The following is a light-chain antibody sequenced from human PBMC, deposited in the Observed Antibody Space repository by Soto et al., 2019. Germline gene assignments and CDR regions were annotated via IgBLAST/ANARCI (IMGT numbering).Light chain of an antibody. CDR1: QSVNNSY. J-gene: IGKJ1*01. CDR3: QQHGSSPPT. V-gene: IGKV3-20*01. Sequence: EIVLTQSPGTLSLSPGERAVLSCRASQSVNNSYLAWYQRKPGRAPRLLIYGASSRATGIRDRFIGSGSGTDFTLTITRLEPEDFAVYFCQQHGSSPPTFGQGTKVEFK. CDR2: GAS.